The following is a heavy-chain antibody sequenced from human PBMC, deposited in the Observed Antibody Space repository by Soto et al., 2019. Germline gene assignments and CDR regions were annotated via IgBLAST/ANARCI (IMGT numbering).Heavy chain of an antibody. J-gene: IGHJ6*02. CDR1: GFTFTYYG. D-gene: IGHD2-2*01. CDR3: ARAYFLSTISSPYHYALDF. V-gene: IGHV3-33*01. CDR2: IWYDGSTK. Sequence: GGSLRLSCAASGFTFTYYGMHWVRQAPGKGLEWVAFIWYDGSTKYYADSVKGRFTISRDNSKNTVSLQMDSLRGEDTAVYYCARAYFLSTISSPYHYALDFWGQGTTVTVSS.